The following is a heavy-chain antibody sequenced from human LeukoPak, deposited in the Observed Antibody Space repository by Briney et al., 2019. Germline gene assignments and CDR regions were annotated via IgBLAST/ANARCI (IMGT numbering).Heavy chain of an antibody. V-gene: IGHV4-31*03. CDR3: ARAGYSSTSTHFDY. D-gene: IGHD2-2*01. CDR1: GGSISSGTFY. CDR2: IYSSGST. J-gene: IGHJ4*02. Sequence: SETLSLTFTVSGGSISSGTFYWNWIRQHPGKGLEWIGYIYSSGSTYYNPSLKSRVTISADTSKNQFSLRVTSVTAADAAVYYCARAGYSSTSTHFDYWGQGTLVTASS.